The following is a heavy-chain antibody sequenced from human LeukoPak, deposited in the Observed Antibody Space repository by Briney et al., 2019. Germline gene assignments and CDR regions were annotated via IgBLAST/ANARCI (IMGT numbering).Heavy chain of an antibody. CDR2: IQNDGHEK. Sequence: PGGSLRLSCAASGFTFSSHGMHWVRQAPGKGLEGVASIQNDGHEKYYAGAVKGRYTISRDNSKNRLYLQMNSLRTEDTADYYCAKRGTVTSNFEYWGQGTLVTVCS. CDR1: GFTFSSHG. D-gene: IGHD4-17*01. V-gene: IGHV3-30*02. CDR3: AKRGTVTSNFEY. J-gene: IGHJ4*02.